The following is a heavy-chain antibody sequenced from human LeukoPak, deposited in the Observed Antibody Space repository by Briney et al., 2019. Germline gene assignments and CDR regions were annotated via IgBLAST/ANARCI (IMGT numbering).Heavy chain of an antibody. D-gene: IGHD6-13*01. J-gene: IGHJ4*02. CDR3: ARRDSSSWYFDY. V-gene: IGHV1-2*02. CDR2: INPNSGGT. Sequence: ASVKVSCKASGYTFTGYYMHWVRQAPGQGLEWIGWINPNSGGTNYAQKFQGRVTMTRDTSISTAYMELSRLRSDDKAVYYCARRDSSSWYFDYWGQGTLVTVSS. CDR1: GYTFTGYY.